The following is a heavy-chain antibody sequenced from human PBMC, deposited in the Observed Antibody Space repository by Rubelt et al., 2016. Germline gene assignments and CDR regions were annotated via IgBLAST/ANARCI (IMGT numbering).Heavy chain of an antibody. D-gene: IGHD6-19*01. CDR3: ASLQYSSGWYSDY. CDR2: IIPILGIA. Sequence: VRLVQSGAEVKKPGSSVKVSCKASGGTFSSYAISWVRQAPGQGLEWMGRIIPILGIANYARKFQGSVTMTSDKSTTTAYMELSSLRSEDTAVYYCASLQYSSGWYSDYWGQGTLVTVSS. J-gene: IGHJ4*02. V-gene: IGHV1-69*04. CDR1: GGTFSSYA.